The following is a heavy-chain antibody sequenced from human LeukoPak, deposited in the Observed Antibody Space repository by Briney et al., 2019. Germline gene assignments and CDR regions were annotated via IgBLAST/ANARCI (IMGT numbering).Heavy chain of an antibody. Sequence: GGSLRLSCAASGFSSDNYAMHWVRQGPGKSLQWVSVISVDGGTTYYADSVRGRFTISRDSSKNSLYLQMNSLTTEDSALYYCAKADCGGTCFLIDNWGQGTLVTVSS. V-gene: IGHV3-43*02. CDR2: ISVDGGTT. CDR1: GFSSDNYA. J-gene: IGHJ4*02. D-gene: IGHD2-21*02. CDR3: AKADCGGTCFLIDN.